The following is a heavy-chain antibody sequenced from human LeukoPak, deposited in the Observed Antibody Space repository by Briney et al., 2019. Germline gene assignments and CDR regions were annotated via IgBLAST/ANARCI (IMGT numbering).Heavy chain of an antibody. CDR3: AKRPSDHGDYDSYFDY. Sequence: PGGSLRLSCAASGFSFISYGMHWVRQAPGKGLEWVGVISDDGRRKDYADSVKGRFTISRVNSKDTLYLQMNSLRAEDTAVYYCAKRPSDHGDYDSYFDYWGQGTLVTVSS. J-gene: IGHJ4*02. CDR2: ISDDGRRK. D-gene: IGHD4-17*01. CDR1: GFSFISYG. V-gene: IGHV3-30*18.